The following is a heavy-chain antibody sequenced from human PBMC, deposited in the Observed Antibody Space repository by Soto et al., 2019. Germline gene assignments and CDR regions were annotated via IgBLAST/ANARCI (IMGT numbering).Heavy chain of an antibody. CDR1: GCPIKTGDYY. J-gene: IGHJ4*02. Sequence: QVQLKESGPGLVKPSETLSLTCNVSGCPIKTGDYYWHWIRQPPGKGLEWIGYVFYSGATNYSPSLKSRAAISMDTSKNQFSLSLTSVTAADTAVYYCARAGFSYGHLLFWGQGIRVTVST. CDR3: ARAGFSYGHLLF. V-gene: IGHV4-30-4*01. CDR2: VFYSGAT. D-gene: IGHD3-10*01.